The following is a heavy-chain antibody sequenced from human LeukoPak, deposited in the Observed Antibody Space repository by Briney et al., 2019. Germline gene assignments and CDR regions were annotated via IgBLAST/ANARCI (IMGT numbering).Heavy chain of an antibody. CDR2: ISYDGSNK. J-gene: IGHJ4*02. CDR3: ARDTSLNSSGWYGGEDY. V-gene: IGHV3-30*03. D-gene: IGHD6-19*01. CDR1: GFTFSSYG. Sequence: GGSLRLSCAASGFTFSSYGMHWVRQAPGKGLEWVAVISYDGSNKYYADSVKGRFTISRDNSKNTLYLQMNSLRAEDTAVYYCARDTSLNSSGWYGGEDYWGQGTLVTVSS.